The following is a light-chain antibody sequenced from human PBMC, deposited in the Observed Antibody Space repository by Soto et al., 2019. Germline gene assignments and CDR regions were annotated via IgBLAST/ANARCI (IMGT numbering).Light chain of an antibody. CDR2: AAS. J-gene: IGKJ1*01. V-gene: IGKV1-39*01. CDR3: QQSYSTPRT. Sequence: DLQMTQSPSSLSASVGDRVTITCRASQSISSYLNWYQQKPGKAPKLLIYAASSLQSGVPSRFSGSGSGTDFTLTISSLQTEDFTTYYCQQSYSTPRTFGQGTKVEIK. CDR1: QSISSY.